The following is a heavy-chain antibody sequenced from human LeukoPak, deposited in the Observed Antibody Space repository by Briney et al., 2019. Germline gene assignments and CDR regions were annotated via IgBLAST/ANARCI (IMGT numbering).Heavy chain of an antibody. CDR2: INPNSGGT. D-gene: IGHD3-10*01. V-gene: IGHV1-2*02. CDR3: ARFSMVRGVINDY. Sequence: ASVKVSCKASGYTFTGYYMHWVRQAPGQGLEWMGWINPNSGGTNYAQKFQGRVTMTRDTSISTAYMELSRLRSDDTAVYYCARFSMVRGVINDYWGQGTLVTVSS. J-gene: IGHJ4*02. CDR1: GYTFTGYY.